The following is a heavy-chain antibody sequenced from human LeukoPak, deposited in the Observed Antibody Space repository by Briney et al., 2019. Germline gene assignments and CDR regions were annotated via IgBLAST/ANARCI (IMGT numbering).Heavy chain of an antibody. CDR1: GFTLRNYW. CDR3: ARVAYCGGDCYSLDYYYMDV. V-gene: IGHV3-74*01. Sequence: GGSLRLSCAASGFTLRNYWMHWVRQTPGKGLLWVSRINGDGTSATYAGSVKGRFTISRDNAKNTLYLQMNSLSAEDTAVYYCARVAYCGGDCYSLDYYYMDVWGKGTTVTVSS. J-gene: IGHJ6*03. CDR2: INGDGTSA. D-gene: IGHD2-21*02.